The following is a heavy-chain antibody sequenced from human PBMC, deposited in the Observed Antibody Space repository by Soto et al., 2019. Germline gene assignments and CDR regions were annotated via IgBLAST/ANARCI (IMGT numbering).Heavy chain of an antibody. CDR2: IYHSGST. V-gene: IGHV4-38-2*01. J-gene: IGHJ6*02. D-gene: IGHD1-26*01. CDR3: ARTGTGELLSFYYYGMDV. CDR1: GYYISSGYY. Sequence: SETLSLTCAVSGYYISSGYYWVWIRQPPGKWLAWIGSIYHSGSTYYNPSLKSRVTISGDTSKNQFSLKLSSVTAADTAVYYCARTGTGELLSFYYYGMDVWGQGNTVTVSS.